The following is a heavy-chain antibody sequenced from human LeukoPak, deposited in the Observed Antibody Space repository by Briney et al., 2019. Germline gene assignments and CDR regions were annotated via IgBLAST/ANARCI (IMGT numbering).Heavy chain of an antibody. CDR1: GFSLRNYW. CDR2: IGGDGSVT. CDR3: ARYSSSSGGASYYLDY. Sequence: GGSLRLSCAASGFSLRNYWMHCVRQVPGKRLVWVSRIGGDGSVTNYADSAKGRFTISRDNAKNTLFLQINGLRAEDTAVYYCARYSSSSGGASYYLDYWGHGTLVTVSS. V-gene: IGHV3-74*01. D-gene: IGHD6-6*01. J-gene: IGHJ4*01.